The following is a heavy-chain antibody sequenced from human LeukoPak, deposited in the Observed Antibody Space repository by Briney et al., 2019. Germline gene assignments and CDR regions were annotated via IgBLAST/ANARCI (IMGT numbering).Heavy chain of an antibody. CDR1: GGSISSSSYY. D-gene: IGHD2-21*01. CDR2: IYYSGST. CDR3: ARGRGGDLETGGEVHFDY. Sequence: SSETLSLTCTVSGGSISSSSYYWGWIRQPPGKGLEWIGSIYYSGSTYYNPSLKSRVTISVDTSKNQFSLKLSSVTAADTAVYYCARGRGGDLETGGEVHFDYWGQGTLVTVSS. V-gene: IGHV4-39*07. J-gene: IGHJ4*02.